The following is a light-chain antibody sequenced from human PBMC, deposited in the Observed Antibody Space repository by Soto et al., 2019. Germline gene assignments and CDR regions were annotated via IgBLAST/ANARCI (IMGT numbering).Light chain of an antibody. Sequence: QSVLTQPASVSGSPGQSITISCTGTSSDVGGYNYVSWYQQHPGKAPKLMIYEVSNRPSGVSNRFSGSKSGNTASLAISGLQAEDEADYYCQSYDPTLRTSLFGGGTQLTVL. V-gene: IGLV2-14*01. CDR1: SSDVGGYNY. J-gene: IGLJ2*01. CDR3: QSYDPTLRTSL. CDR2: EVS.